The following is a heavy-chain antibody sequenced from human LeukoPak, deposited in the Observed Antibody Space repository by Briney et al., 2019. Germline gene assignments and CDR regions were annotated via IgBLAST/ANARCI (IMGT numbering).Heavy chain of an antibody. V-gene: IGHV4-59*01. Sequence: KPSETLSLTCTVSGGSISSYYWSWIRQPPGKGLEWIGYIYYSGSTNYNPSLKSRVTISVDTSKNQFSLKLSSVTAADTAVYYCARDQVKGYFDYWGQGTPVTVSS. CDR2: IYYSGST. CDR3: ARDQVKGYFDY. J-gene: IGHJ4*02. D-gene: IGHD2-21*01. CDR1: GGSISSYY.